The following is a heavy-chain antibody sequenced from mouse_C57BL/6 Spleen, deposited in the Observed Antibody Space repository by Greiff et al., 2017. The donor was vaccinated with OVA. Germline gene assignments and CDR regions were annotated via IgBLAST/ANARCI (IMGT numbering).Heavy chain of an antibody. V-gene: IGHV1-69*01. Sequence: VQLQQSGAELVMPGASVKLSCKASGYTFTSYWMHWVKQRPGQGLEWIGEIDPSDSYTNYNQKFKGKSTLTVDKSSSTAYMQLSSLTSEDSAVYYCARSATVVATSYWYFDVWGTGTTVTVSS. D-gene: IGHD1-1*01. J-gene: IGHJ1*03. CDR2: IDPSDSYT. CDR1: GYTFTSYW. CDR3: ARSATVVATSYWYFDV.